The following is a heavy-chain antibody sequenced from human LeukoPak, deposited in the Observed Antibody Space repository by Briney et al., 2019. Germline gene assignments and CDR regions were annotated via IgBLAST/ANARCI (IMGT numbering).Heavy chain of an antibody. Sequence: ASVEVSCKASGYTFTGYYMHWVRQAPGQGLEWMGCLNPNRGGTNYAQKFQGRVTMTRDTSINTAYMELSRLRSDDTAVYYCARDVDHYDITGKGLVDIWGQGTMVTVSS. D-gene: IGHD3-22*01. CDR3: ARDVDHYDITGKGLVDI. CDR2: LNPNRGGT. CDR1: GYTFTGYY. V-gene: IGHV1-2*02. J-gene: IGHJ3*02.